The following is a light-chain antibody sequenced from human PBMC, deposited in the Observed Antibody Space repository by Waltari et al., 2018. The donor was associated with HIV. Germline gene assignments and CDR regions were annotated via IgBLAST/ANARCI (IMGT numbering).Light chain of an antibody. CDR3: QQSYSTLWT. J-gene: IGKJ1*01. V-gene: IGKV1-39*01. CDR1: QSISTY. CDR2: NGN. Sequence: DIQMTQSPSSLSASVGDRVTLSCRASQSISTYLNGYQQKPGRATKPLIYNGNILQGGVPLRFSGSGSGTDFTLSISSLQPEDFGTYYCQQSYSTLWTFGPGTKV.